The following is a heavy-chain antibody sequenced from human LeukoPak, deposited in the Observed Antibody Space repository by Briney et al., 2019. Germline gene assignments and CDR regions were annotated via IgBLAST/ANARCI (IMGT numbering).Heavy chain of an antibody. Sequence: ASVKVSCKASGCTFTSYGIGWVRQAPGQGLEWMGWISAYNGNTNYAQKLQGRVTMTTDTSTSTAYMELRSLRSDDTAVYYRARSGGYCSSTSCYLFDYWGQGTLVTVSS. CDR3: ARSGGYCSSTSCYLFDY. J-gene: IGHJ4*02. CDR2: ISAYNGNT. D-gene: IGHD2-2*01. V-gene: IGHV1-18*01. CDR1: GCTFTSYG.